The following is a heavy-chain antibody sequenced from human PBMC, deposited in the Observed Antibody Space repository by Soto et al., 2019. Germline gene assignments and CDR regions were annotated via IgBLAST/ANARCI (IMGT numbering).Heavy chain of an antibody. D-gene: IGHD3-22*01. CDR3: ARAAVLCDVGSCSAFGY. CDR2: INKDGSEK. J-gene: IGHJ4*02. Sequence: GGSLRLSCAASGFTFSSYWVTWVRQAPGKGLEWVASINKDGSEKQYVDSVKGRFSISRDNAKNSMYMELDGLRAEDTAVYYCARAAVLCDVGSCSAFGYWGQGTLVTVSS. V-gene: IGHV3-7*01. CDR1: GFTFSSYW.